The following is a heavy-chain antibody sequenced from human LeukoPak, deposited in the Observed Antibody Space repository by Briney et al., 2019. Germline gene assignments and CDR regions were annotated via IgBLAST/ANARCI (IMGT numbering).Heavy chain of an antibody. CDR3: ARDMGLQGR. V-gene: IGHV3-48*01. CDR1: GFTFSGNS. CDR2: ISGSGTTI. D-gene: IGHD3-10*01. J-gene: IGHJ4*02. Sequence: RGSLRLSCAASGFTFSGNSMNWVRQAPGKGLEWVSYISGSGTTIYKADSVKGRFTISRDNAKNTLDLHMNSLSAEDTAVYYCARDMGLQGRWGQGTLVTVSS.